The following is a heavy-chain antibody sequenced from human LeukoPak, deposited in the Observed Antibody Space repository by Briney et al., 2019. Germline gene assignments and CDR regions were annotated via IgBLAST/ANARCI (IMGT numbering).Heavy chain of an antibody. Sequence: PSETLSLTCTVFGGSISSYYWSWIRQPPGKGLEWIGYIYYSGSTNYNPSLKSRVTISVDTSKNQFSLKLSSVTAADTAVYYCARYYDSSGYYPYYFDYWGQGTLVTVSS. CDR2: IYYSGST. J-gene: IGHJ4*02. CDR3: ARYYDSSGYYPYYFDY. CDR1: GGSISSYY. V-gene: IGHV4-59*01. D-gene: IGHD3-22*01.